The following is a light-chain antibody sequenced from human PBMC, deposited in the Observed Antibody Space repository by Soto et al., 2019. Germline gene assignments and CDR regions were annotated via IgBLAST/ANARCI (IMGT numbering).Light chain of an antibody. J-gene: IGKJ2*01. V-gene: IGKV1-39*01. CDR1: QSISRY. Sequence: DIQMTQSPSSLSASVGDRVNITCRASQSISRYLNWYQHKPGKAPKLLIYAASPLQSGVPSRFSGSGSGTDFTLTISSLQPEDFAAYYYQQSYSTPYTFGPGTKLEI. CDR2: AAS. CDR3: QQSYSTPYT.